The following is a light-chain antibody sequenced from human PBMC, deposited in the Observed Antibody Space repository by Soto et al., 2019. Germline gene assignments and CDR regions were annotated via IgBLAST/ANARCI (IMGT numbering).Light chain of an antibody. V-gene: IGLV2-18*02. CDR2: DVN. Sequence: QSALTQPPSVSGSPGQSVAISCTGTSSDIGAYNRVSWYQQPPGTAPKLMIYDVNNRPSGVPDRFSGSKSGNTASLTISGLQADDEADYYSSSFTCSNTYVFGTGTKVTV. J-gene: IGLJ1*01. CDR1: SSDIGAYNR. CDR3: SSFTCSNTYV.